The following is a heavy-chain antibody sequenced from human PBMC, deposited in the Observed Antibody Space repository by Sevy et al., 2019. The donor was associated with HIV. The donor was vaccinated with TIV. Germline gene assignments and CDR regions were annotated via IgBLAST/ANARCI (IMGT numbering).Heavy chain of an antibody. CDR3: AGDGGCTSTSCLLYFDS. CDR1: GFTFNNYY. Sequence: GGSLRLSCAASGFTFNNYYMNWVRQAPGKGLEWVSSISSSSNYIYYADSVKGRFTISRDNAKNSLYLQMNSLRAEDTAVYYCAGDGGCTSTSCLLYFDSWGQGTLVTVSS. CDR2: ISSSSNYI. D-gene: IGHD2-2*01. J-gene: IGHJ4*02. V-gene: IGHV3-21*01.